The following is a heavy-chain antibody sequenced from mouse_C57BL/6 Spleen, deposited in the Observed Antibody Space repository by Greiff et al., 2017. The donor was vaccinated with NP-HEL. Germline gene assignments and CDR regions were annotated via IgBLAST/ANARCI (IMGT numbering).Heavy chain of an antibody. V-gene: IGHV1-85*01. CDR1: GYTFTSYD. CDR3: ARTGGTYFDV. J-gene: IGHJ1*03. D-gene: IGHD4-1*01. Sequence: QVQLQQSGPELVKPGASVKLSCKASGYTFTSYDINWVKQRPGPGLEWIGWIYPRDGSTKYNEKFTGKATLTVDTSSSTAYMELHSLTSEDSAVYFGARTGGTYFDVWGTGTTVTVSS. CDR2: IYPRDGST.